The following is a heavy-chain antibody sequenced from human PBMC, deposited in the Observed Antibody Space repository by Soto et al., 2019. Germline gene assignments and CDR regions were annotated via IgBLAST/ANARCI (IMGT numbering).Heavy chain of an antibody. CDR3: AREEQWPDSLSVNFDY. J-gene: IGHJ4*02. CDR2: IYYSGST. CDR1: GGSISSGGYY. D-gene: IGHD6-19*01. Sequence: SETLSLTCTVSGGSISSGGYYWSWIRQHPGNGLEWIGYIYYSGSTYYNPSLKSRVTISVDTSKNQFSLKLSSVTAAGTAVYYCAREEQWPDSLSVNFDYWGQGTLVTVSS. V-gene: IGHV4-31*03.